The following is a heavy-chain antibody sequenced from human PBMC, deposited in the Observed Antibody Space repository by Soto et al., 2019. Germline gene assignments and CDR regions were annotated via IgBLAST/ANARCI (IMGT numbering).Heavy chain of an antibody. J-gene: IGHJ4*02. D-gene: IGHD5-12*01. V-gene: IGHV4-4*02. Sequence: SETLSLTCAVSSGSISTNNWWSWVRQPPGKGLEWIGEIYHSGSTNYNPSLKSRVTISIDKSQNQFSLKLSSVTAADTAVYYCARQTESDGYDYWGQGTLVTVSS. CDR3: ARQTESDGYDY. CDR2: IYHSGST. CDR1: SGSISTNNW.